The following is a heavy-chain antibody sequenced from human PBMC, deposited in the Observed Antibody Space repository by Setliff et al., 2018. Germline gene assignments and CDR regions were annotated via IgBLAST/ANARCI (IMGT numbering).Heavy chain of an antibody. Sequence: SETLSLTCTVSGGSISSYYWSWIRQPAGKGLEWIGRIYTSGSTNYNPSLKSRVTMSVDTSKNQFSLKLSSVTAADTAVYYCARSYYNFWSGYYRVNWFNPWGQGTLVTVSS. D-gene: IGHD3-3*01. CDR3: ARSYYNFWSGYYRVNWFNP. V-gene: IGHV4-4*07. CDR1: GGSISSYY. CDR2: IYTSGST. J-gene: IGHJ5*02.